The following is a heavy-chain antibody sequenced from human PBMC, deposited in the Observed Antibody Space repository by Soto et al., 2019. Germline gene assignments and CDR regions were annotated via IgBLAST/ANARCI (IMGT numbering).Heavy chain of an antibody. CDR3: ASADLLTGDRGPFDY. Sequence: ASVKVSCKASGGTFSSYAISWVRQAPGQGLEWMGGIIPIFGTANYAQKFQGRVTITADESTSTAYMELSSLRSEDTAVYYCASADLLTGDRGPFDYWGQGTLVTVSS. D-gene: IGHD7-27*01. V-gene: IGHV1-69*13. CDR1: GGTFSSYA. J-gene: IGHJ4*02. CDR2: IIPIFGTA.